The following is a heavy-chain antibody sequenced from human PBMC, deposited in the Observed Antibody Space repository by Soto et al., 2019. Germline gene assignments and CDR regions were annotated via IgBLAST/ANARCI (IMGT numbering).Heavy chain of an antibody. Sequence: QLQLQESGPGLVEPSGTLSLACGVSGGSLSSGDWWSWVRQPPGKGLEWIGEISLGGTTSHNPSLKTRVSMSLDTSKNHFSLKVSSVLAADTAVYYCARGGDYTPGFECWGQGTLVTVSS. V-gene: IGHV4-4*02. CDR3: ARGGDYTPGFEC. CDR2: ISLGGTT. D-gene: IGHD3-3*01. CDR1: GGSLSSGDW. J-gene: IGHJ4*02.